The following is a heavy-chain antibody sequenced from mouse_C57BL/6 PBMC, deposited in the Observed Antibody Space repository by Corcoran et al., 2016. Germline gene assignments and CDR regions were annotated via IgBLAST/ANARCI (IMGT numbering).Heavy chain of an antibody. CDR2: INPNNGGT. J-gene: IGHJ1*03. D-gene: IGHD2-1*01. CDR3: ARAPYGNYRYFDV. Sequence: EVQLQQSGPELVKPGASVKISCKASGYTFTDYYMNWVKQSHGKSLEWIGDINPNNGGTSYNQKFKGKATLTVDKSSSTAYMELRSLTSEDSAVYYCARAPYGNYRYFDVWGTGTTVTVSS. V-gene: IGHV1-26*01. CDR1: GYTFTDYY.